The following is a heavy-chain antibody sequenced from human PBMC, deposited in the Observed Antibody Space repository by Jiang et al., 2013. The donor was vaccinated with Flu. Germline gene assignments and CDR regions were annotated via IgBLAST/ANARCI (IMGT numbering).Heavy chain of an antibody. CDR2: INPGGTTT. J-gene: IGHJ4*02. V-gene: IGHV3-74*01. D-gene: IGHD5-24*01. Sequence: RQTPGKGLVWVSRINPGGTTTNYADSVKGRFTVSRDDAKNTLYLQMNSLRAEDTAVYYCSRGGLEMSDYWGQGTLVTVSS. CDR3: SRGGLEMSDY.